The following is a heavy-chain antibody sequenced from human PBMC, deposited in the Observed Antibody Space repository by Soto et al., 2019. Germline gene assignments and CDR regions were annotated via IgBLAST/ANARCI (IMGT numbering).Heavy chain of an antibody. J-gene: IGHJ4*02. V-gene: IGHV3-23*01. D-gene: IGHD2-21*02. CDR3: ARRSTAGTFYFGY. CDR2: ISADGDGT. Sequence: EVQLLESGGGLVQPGGSLRLSRAAYGFTFSSYAMSWVRQAPGKGLEWVSSISADGDGTYYADSVKGRFTISRDNFKNTLYLQMNCLRVEDSAVYFCARRSTAGTFYFGYWGQGTLGTVSS. CDR1: GFTFSSYA.